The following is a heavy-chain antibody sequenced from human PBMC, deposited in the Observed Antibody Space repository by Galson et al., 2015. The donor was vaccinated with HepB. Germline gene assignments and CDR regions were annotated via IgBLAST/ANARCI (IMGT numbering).Heavy chain of an antibody. V-gene: IGHV4-59*01. J-gene: IGHJ1*01. Sequence: SEPLSLTCTVSGDSIRSYYWSWIRQPPGKELEWIGHIYYSGSTNYNPSRKSRVTISVDTSNNQFSLKLDSVSAADTAVYYCASTSRTRFFQHWGQGTLVTVSS. CDR2: IYYSGST. CDR1: GDSIRSYY. D-gene: IGHD6-6*01. CDR3: ASTSRTRFFQH.